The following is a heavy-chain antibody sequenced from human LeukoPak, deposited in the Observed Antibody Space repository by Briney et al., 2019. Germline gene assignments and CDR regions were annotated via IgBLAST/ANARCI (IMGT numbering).Heavy chain of an antibody. Sequence: GGSLRLSCAASGFSFSNYAMSWVRQAPGKGLEWVSAITGGGSGIYYADSMKSRFTISRDNSKNTLYLQINSLRAEDTAVYYCAKWGDYDVLTGYYVSDYWGQGTLVTVSS. CDR3: AKWGDYDVLTGYYVSDY. D-gene: IGHD3-9*01. CDR2: ITGGGSGI. V-gene: IGHV3-23*01. CDR1: GFSFSNYA. J-gene: IGHJ4*02.